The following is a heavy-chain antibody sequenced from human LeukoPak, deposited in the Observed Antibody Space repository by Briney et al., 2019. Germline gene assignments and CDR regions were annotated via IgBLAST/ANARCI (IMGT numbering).Heavy chain of an antibody. CDR1: GFNFRGFS. V-gene: IGHV3-48*01. J-gene: IGHJ4*02. CDR3: ARDHYYGSELDY. D-gene: IGHD3-10*01. CDR2: SSGSSDTI. Sequence: WGALRLSCAASGFNFRGFSMKWGPQAPRGGGEWISYSSGSSDTIYYADSVKGRFTISRDNAKNSLYLHMNSLRAEDTAVYYCARDHYYGSELDYWGQGTLVTVSS.